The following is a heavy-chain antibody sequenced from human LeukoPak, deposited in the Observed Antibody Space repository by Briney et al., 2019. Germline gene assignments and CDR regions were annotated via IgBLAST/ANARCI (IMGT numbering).Heavy chain of an antibody. D-gene: IGHD3-22*01. CDR3: ATASPYYYDSSGYYDY. V-gene: IGHV1-46*01. Sequence: ASVKVSCKASGYTITSYYMHWVRQAPGQGLEWIGIINPSGGSTSYAQKFQGRVTMTRDTSTSTVYMELSSLRSEDTAVYYCATASPYYYDSSGYYDYWGQGTLVTVSS. J-gene: IGHJ4*02. CDR1: GYTITSYY. CDR2: INPSGGST.